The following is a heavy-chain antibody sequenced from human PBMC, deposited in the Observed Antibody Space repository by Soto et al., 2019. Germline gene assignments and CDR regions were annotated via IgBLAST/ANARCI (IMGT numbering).Heavy chain of an antibody. V-gene: IGHV3-30*18. D-gene: IGHD5-18*01. CDR2: ISYDGSNK. CDR3: AKDRGYSYGYVDY. Sequence: GGSLRLSCAASGFTFSNYGMYWVRQAPGKGLEWVAVISYDGSNKYYADSVKGRFTISRDNSKNTLYLQMNSLRAEDTAVYYCAKDRGYSYGYVDYWGQGTLVTVSS. CDR1: GFTFSNYG. J-gene: IGHJ4*02.